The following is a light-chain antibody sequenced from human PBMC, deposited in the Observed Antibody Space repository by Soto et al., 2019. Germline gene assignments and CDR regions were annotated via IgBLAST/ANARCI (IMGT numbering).Light chain of an antibody. V-gene: IGKV3-20*01. CDR1: QSVSSSY. CDR2: GAS. J-gene: IGKJ4*01. Sequence: IVLTQSPGTLSLSLGERATLSCRASQSVSSSYLAWYKQQPGQAPRLLIYGASSRATGIPDRFSGSGSGTEFTLTISRLEPEDFAVYYCQQYGSSPLTFGGGTKVDIK. CDR3: QQYGSSPLT.